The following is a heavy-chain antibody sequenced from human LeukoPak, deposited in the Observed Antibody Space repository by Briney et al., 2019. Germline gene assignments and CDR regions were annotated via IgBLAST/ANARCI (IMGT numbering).Heavy chain of an antibody. Sequence: SVKVSCKASGGTFSSYAISWVRQAPGQGLEWMGRIIPIFGTANYAQKFQGRVTITTDESTSTAYMELSNLRSEDTAVYYCARGGGYSYGLFDYWGQGTLVTVSS. D-gene: IGHD5-18*01. CDR2: IIPIFGTA. CDR1: GGTFSSYA. J-gene: IGHJ4*02. V-gene: IGHV1-69*05. CDR3: ARGGGYSYGLFDY.